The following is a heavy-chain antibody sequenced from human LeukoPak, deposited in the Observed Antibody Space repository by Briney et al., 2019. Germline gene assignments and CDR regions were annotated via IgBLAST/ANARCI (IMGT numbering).Heavy chain of an antibody. CDR1: GFTFSSYA. Sequence: GGSLRLSCAASGFTFSSYAMSWVRQAPGKGLEWVSAISGSGGSTYYADSVKGRFTISRDNSKNTPYLQMNSLRAEDTAVYYCAKDLGGIAVAGPDYWGQGTLVTVSS. J-gene: IGHJ4*02. D-gene: IGHD6-19*01. CDR3: AKDLGGIAVAGPDY. CDR2: ISGSGGST. V-gene: IGHV3-23*01.